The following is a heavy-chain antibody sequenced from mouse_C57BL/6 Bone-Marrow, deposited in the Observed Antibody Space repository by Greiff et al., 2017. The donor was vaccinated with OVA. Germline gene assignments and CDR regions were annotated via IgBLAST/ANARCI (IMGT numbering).Heavy chain of an antibody. V-gene: IGHV1-54*01. Sequence: QVQLQQSGAELVRPGTSVKVSCKASGYAFTNYLIEWVKQRPGQGLEWIGVIYPGSGGTNYNEKFKGKATLTADKSSSTAYMQLSSLTSEDSAVYYCARQGNYGFDYWGQGTTLTVSS. J-gene: IGHJ2*01. CDR1: GYAFTNYL. CDR2: IYPGSGGT. D-gene: IGHD1-1*01. CDR3: ARQGNYGFDY.